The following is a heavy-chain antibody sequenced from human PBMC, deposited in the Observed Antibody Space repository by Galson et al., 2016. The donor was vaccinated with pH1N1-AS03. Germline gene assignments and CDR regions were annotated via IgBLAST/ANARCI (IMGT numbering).Heavy chain of an antibody. CDR3: AREPWGSTQGEY. Sequence: LRLSCAASGFTINNNYMSWVRQAPGKGLEWVSVIYGGGDTFYADSVKGRFTISRDNSKNTVYLQMNSLRVEDTAVYYCAREPWGSTQGEYWGPGTLVTVSS. CDR2: IYGGGDT. V-gene: IGHV3-53*01. CDR1: GFTINNNY. J-gene: IGHJ4*02. D-gene: IGHD3-16*01.